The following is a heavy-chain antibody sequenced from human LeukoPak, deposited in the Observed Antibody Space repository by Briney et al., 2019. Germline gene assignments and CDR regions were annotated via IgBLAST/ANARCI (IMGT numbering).Heavy chain of an antibody. D-gene: IGHD3-10*01. CDR2: IYYSGST. CDR3: ARYYYGGYYFDY. V-gene: IGHV4-59*01. J-gene: IGHJ4*02. CDR1: GGSISSYY. Sequence: SETLSLTCTVSGGSISSYYWSWIRQPPGKGLEWIGYIYYSGSTNYNPSLKSRVTISVDTSKNQFSLKLSAVSAADTAVYYCARYYYGGYYFDYWGQGTLVTVSP.